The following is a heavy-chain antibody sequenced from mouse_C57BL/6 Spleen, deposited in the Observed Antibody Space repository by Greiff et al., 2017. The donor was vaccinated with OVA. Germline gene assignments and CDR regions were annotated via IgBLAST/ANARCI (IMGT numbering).Heavy chain of an antibody. CDR1: GYTFTSYW. D-gene: IGHD2-5*01. Sequence: QVQLQQPGAELVKPGASVKMSCKASGYTFTSYWITWVKQRPGQGLEWIGDIYPGSGSTNYNEKFKSKATLTVDTSSSTAYMQLSSLTSEDSAVYYCARSNYSNYVYYAMDYWGQGTSVTVSS. J-gene: IGHJ4*01. V-gene: IGHV1-55*01. CDR2: IYPGSGST. CDR3: ARSNYSNYVYYAMDY.